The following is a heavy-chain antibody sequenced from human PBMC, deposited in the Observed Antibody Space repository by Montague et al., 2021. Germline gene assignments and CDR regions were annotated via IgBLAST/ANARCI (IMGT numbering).Heavy chain of an antibody. CDR1: GFTFSSYA. Sequence: SLRLSCAASGFTFSSYAMSWVRQAPGKGLEWVSAISGSGGSTYYADSVKGRFTISRDDSKNTLYLQMNSLRAEDTAVYYCAKGGSTSRQVRRSDPWGQGTLVTVSS. CDR2: ISGSGGST. V-gene: IGHV3-23*01. D-gene: IGHD2-2*01. CDR3: AKGGSTSRQVRRSDP. J-gene: IGHJ5*02.